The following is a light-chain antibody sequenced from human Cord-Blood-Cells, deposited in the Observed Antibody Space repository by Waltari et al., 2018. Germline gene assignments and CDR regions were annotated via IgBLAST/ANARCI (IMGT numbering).Light chain of an antibody. V-gene: IGKV1-13*02. CDR1: QGISSA. CDR3: QQFNSYPHT. J-gene: IGKJ2*01. Sequence: AIQLTQSPSSLSASVGDRVTITCRASQGISSALAGYQQKPGKAPKHVIYDASSWESGVPSRFSGSGSGTDFTLTISSLQPEDFATYYCQQFNSYPHTFGQGTKLEIK. CDR2: DAS.